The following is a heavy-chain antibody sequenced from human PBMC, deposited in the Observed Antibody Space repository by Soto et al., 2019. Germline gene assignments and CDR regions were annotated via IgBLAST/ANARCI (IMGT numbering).Heavy chain of an antibody. D-gene: IGHD3-10*01. CDR3: VRTPTSGRQDS. V-gene: IGHV4-59*11. CDR2: IYYSGTT. CDR1: GGSLSGHY. Sequence: VQLQESGPGLVKPSETLSLTCTVSGGSLSGHYWSWIRQSRSKGLEWIAYIYYSGTTNYNPSLRSRGTSSLDMSTNQFSLRLRSVTAADTAVYYCVRTPTSGRQDSWGQGTLVTVAS. J-gene: IGHJ5*01.